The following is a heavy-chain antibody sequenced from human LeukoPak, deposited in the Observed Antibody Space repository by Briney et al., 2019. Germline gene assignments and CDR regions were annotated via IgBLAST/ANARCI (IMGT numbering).Heavy chain of an antibody. CDR3: TTDHLATY. CDR2: IISKAGGETT. J-gene: IGHJ4*02. CDR1: TFSFSRYP. V-gene: IGHV3-15*01. D-gene: IGHD5-24*01. Sequence: PGGSLRLSCAASTFSFSRYPMGWVRQAPGKGLEWAGRIISKAGGETTDYAAPVKGRFIISRDDSRNTVYLQMNSLKTEDTAVYYCTTDHLATYWGQGTLVTVSS.